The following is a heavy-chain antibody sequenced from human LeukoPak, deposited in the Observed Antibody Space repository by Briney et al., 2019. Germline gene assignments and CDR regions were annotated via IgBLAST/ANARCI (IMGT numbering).Heavy chain of an antibody. J-gene: IGHJ4*02. D-gene: IGHD3-16*01. Sequence: SETLSLTCTVSGGSISSYYWNWIRQPPGKGLEWIGYIYYSGSTNYNPSLKSRVTISVDTSKNHFSLKLSSVTAADTAVYYCARGLGSPSDYWGQGTLVTVSS. CDR1: GGSISSYY. V-gene: IGHV4-59*01. CDR2: IYYSGST. CDR3: ARGLGSPSDY.